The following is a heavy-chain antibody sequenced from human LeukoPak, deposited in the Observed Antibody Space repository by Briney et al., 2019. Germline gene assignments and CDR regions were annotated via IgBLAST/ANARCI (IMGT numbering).Heavy chain of an antibody. Sequence: SETLSLTWTVSGGSISSYYWSWIRQPPGKGLEWIGYIYYSGSTNYNPSLKSRVTISVDTSKNQFSLKLNSVTAADTAVYYCARDPQVYDFDSSGDYWGQGTLVTVSS. D-gene: IGHD3-22*01. CDR3: ARDPQVYDFDSSGDY. J-gene: IGHJ4*02. CDR2: IYYSGST. V-gene: IGHV4-59*12. CDR1: GGSISSYY.